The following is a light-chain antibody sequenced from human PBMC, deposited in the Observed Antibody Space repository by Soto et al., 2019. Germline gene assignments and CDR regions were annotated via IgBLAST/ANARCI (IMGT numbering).Light chain of an antibody. CDR3: QSNDNGLSGSDV. V-gene: IGLV1-40*01. CDR1: SSNIGAGYD. Sequence: QPVLTQPPSVSGAPGQTVTISCTGSSSNIGAGYDVNWYQQLPETAPKLLIFGDSNRPSGVPDRFSGSKFGTSASLVITGLQADDEADYYCQSNDNGLSGSDVFGTGTKLTVL. J-gene: IGLJ1*01. CDR2: GDS.